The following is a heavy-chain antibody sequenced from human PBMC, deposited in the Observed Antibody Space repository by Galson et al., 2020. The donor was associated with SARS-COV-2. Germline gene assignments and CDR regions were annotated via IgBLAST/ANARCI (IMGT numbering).Heavy chain of an antibody. CDR2: ISGSGGST. D-gene: IGHD2-15*01. CDR1: GFTFSSYA. J-gene: IGHJ6*03. Sequence: LSLTCAASGFTFSSYAMSWVRQAPGKGLEWVSAISGSGGSTYYADSVKGRFTISRDNSKNTLYLQMNSLRAEDTAVYYCAKGSVIGILGAYMDVWGKGTTVTVSS. V-gene: IGHV3-23*01. CDR3: AKGSVIGILGAYMDV.